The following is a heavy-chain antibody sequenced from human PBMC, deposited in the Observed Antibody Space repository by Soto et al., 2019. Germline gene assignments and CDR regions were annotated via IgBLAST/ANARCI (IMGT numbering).Heavy chain of an antibody. D-gene: IGHD3-10*01. Sequence: PVGSLRLSCAASGFTLNNYWVTWARQAPGKGLEWVANTNHDGSEKYYVDSVKGRFTISRDNTKNSLYLQMNSLRAEDTAFYYCARDFGNPKGRLDPWGQGILVTVSS. CDR3: ARDFGNPKGRLDP. J-gene: IGHJ5*02. V-gene: IGHV3-7*01. CDR2: TNHDGSEK. CDR1: GFTLNNYW.